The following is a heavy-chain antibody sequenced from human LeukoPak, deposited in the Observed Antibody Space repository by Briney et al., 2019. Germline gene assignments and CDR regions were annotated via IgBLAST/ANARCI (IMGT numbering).Heavy chain of an antibody. CDR1: GFTFSDYY. CDR3: ARWNLRSLGQPNWFDP. V-gene: IGHV3-11*03. J-gene: IGHJ5*02. CDR2: ISSSSTYT. D-gene: IGHD5-12*01. Sequence: PGGSLRLSCAASGFTFSDYYMTWIRQAPGRGLEWVSYISSSSTYTNDADYVRGRFTVSRDNAKNSLYLQMDSLRPEDTAVYYCARWNLRSLGQPNWFDPWGRGTLVTVSS.